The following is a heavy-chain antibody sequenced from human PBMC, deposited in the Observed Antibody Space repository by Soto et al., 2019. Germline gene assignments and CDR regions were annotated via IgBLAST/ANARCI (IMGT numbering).Heavy chain of an antibody. Sequence: QVQLVESGGGVVQPGRSLRLSCAASGFTFSSYAMHWVRQAPGKGLEWVAVISYDGSNKYYADSVKGRFTISRDNSKNTLYLQMNSLKAEDTAVYYCARDHRVTGIAPGFDYWGQGTLVTVSS. CDR1: GFTFSSYA. J-gene: IGHJ4*02. D-gene: IGHD1-1*01. CDR2: ISYDGSNK. V-gene: IGHV3-30-3*01. CDR3: ARDHRVTGIAPGFDY.